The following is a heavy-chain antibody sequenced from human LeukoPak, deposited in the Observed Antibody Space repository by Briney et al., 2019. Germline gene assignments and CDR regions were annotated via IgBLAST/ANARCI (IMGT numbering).Heavy chain of an antibody. V-gene: IGHV1-24*01. CDR2: FDPEDGET. D-gene: IGHD3-16*01. J-gene: IGHJ4*02. Sequence: GASGKLSCKVSGYTLTELSMNWVRQAPGNGLEWMGGFDPEDGETIHAQKFQGRVTMTEDTSTDTAYMELSSLRAEDTAVYYCATVPRWGSYYFDYWGQGTLVTVSS. CDR3: ATVPRWGSYYFDY. CDR1: GYTLTELS.